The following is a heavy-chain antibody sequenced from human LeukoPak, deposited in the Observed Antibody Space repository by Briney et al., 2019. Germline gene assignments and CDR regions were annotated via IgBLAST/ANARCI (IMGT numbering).Heavy chain of an antibody. Sequence: SVKVSCKASGGTFSSYAISWVRQAPGQGLEWMGRIIPIFCIANYAQKFQGRVTITADKSTSTAYMELSGLRSEDTAVYYCAKTASEYYFDYWGQGTLVTVSS. V-gene: IGHV1-69*04. D-gene: IGHD2-21*02. CDR3: AKTASEYYFDY. CDR1: GGTFSSYA. J-gene: IGHJ4*02. CDR2: IIPIFCIA.